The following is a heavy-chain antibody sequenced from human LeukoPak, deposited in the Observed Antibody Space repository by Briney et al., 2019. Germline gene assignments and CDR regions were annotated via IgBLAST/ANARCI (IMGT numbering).Heavy chain of an antibody. CDR1: GYTFTGYY. D-gene: IGHD3-3*01. V-gene: IGHV1-2*02. J-gene: IGHJ4*02. CDR3: ARDFWSGLRYYFDY. Sequence: ASVKVSCKASGYTFTGYYMHWVRQAPGQGLEWMGWINPNSGGTNYAQKFQCRVTMTRDTSISTAYMELSRLRSDDTAVYYCARDFWSGLRYYFDYWGQGTLVTVSS. CDR2: INPNSGGT.